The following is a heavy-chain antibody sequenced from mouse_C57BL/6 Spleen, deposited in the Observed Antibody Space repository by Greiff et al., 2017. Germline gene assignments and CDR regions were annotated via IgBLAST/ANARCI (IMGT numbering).Heavy chain of an antibody. D-gene: IGHD2-5*01. J-gene: IGHJ4*01. CDR2: INPNNGGT. CDR1: GYTFTDYY. CDR3: ARKEATYSNPMDY. Sequence: EVKLQQSGPELVKPGASVKISCKASGYTFTDYYMNWVKQSHGKSLEWIGDINPNNGGTSYNQKFKGKATLTVDKSSSTAYMELRSLTSEDSAVYYCARKEATYSNPMDYWGQGTSVTVSS. V-gene: IGHV1-26*01.